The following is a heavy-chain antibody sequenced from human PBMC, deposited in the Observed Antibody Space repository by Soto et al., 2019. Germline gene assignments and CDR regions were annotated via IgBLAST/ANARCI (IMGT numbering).Heavy chain of an antibody. D-gene: IGHD2-15*01. J-gene: IGHJ4*02. Sequence: QVQLVQSGAEVKKPGASVKVSCKASGYTFTSYAMHWVRQAPGQRLDWMGWINAGNGNTKYSQRFQGRVTITRDTSASTAYLELSSLRSEDTAVYYCARTGGYCSGGSCYFRHVDSWGQGTLVTVSS. CDR1: GYTFTSYA. CDR3: ARTGGYCSGGSCYFRHVDS. CDR2: INAGNGNT. V-gene: IGHV1-3*01.